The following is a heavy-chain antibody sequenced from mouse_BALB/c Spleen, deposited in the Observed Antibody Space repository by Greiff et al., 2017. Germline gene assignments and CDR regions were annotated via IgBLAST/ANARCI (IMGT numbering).Heavy chain of an antibody. CDR1: GFTFSSYT. Sequence: EVKVVESGGGLVQPGGSLKLSCAASGFTFSSYTMSWVRQTPEKRLEWVAYISNGGGSTYYPDTLKGRFTISRDNAKNTLYLQMSSLKSEDTAMYYCARPRRDSSGSWFAYWGQGTLVTVSA. CDR2: ISNGGGST. J-gene: IGHJ3*01. V-gene: IGHV5-12-2*01. D-gene: IGHD3-2*01. CDR3: ARPRRDSSGSWFAY.